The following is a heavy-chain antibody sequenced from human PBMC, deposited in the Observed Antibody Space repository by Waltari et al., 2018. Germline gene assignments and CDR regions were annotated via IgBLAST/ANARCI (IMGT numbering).Heavy chain of an antibody. CDR2: IYSTGNT. D-gene: IGHD1-26*01. Sequence: QLQLQESGPRLVKPSETLSLTCSVSGVPISSSQYHWVWIRQPPGKGLEWIGTIYSTGNTNYNTSLKSRVTRSADTSKSQVSLRLTSVTAADTAVYYCARLIRGSCDYWGQGNLVTVSS. J-gene: IGHJ4*02. CDR3: ARLIRGSCDY. V-gene: IGHV4-39*07. CDR1: GVPISSSQYH.